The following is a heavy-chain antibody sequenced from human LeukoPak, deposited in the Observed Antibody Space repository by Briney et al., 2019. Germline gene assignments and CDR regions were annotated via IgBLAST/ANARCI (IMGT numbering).Heavy chain of an antibody. CDR1: GSSLTELP. J-gene: IGHJ4*02. Sequence: ASVKVSCTVSGSSLTELPLYWVRQAPGKGLEWMGGFDVIDGETFYAQKFQGRVTMTEDSSADTAYMELRSLTSDDTALYYCAAGRPYSLLDYWGQGTLVTVSS. D-gene: IGHD5-18*01. V-gene: IGHV1-24*01. CDR3: AAGRPYSLLDY. CDR2: FDVIDGET.